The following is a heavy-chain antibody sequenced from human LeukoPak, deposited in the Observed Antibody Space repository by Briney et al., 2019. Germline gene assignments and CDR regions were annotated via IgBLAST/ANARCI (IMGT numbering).Heavy chain of an antibody. CDR2: MNPNSGNT. CDR1: GYTFTSYD. D-gene: IGHD3-3*01. CDR3: ARERFLTGWFDP. Sequence: ASVKVSCKASGYTFTSYDINWVRQATGQGLEWMGWMNPNSGNTGYAQKFQGRVTMTRNTSISTAYMELSSLRPEDTAVYYCARERFLTGWFDPWGQGTLVTVSS. J-gene: IGHJ5*02. V-gene: IGHV1-8*01.